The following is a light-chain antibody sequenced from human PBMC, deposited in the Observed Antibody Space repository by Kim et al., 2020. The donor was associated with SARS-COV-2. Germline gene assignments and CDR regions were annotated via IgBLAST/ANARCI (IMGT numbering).Light chain of an antibody. CDR3: QAWDSSTVI. Sequence: SYELTQPPSVSVSPGQTASITCSADKLGNKYACWYQLKPGQSPVLVIYQDSKRPSGIPERFSGSNSGNTATLTISGTQAMDEADYYCQAWDSSTVIFGGGTQLTVL. V-gene: IGLV3-1*01. J-gene: IGLJ2*01. CDR2: QDS. CDR1: KLGNKY.